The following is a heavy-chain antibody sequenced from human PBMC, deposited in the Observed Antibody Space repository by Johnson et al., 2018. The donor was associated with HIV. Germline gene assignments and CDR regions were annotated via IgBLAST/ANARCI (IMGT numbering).Heavy chain of an antibody. V-gene: IGHV3-30-3*01. D-gene: IGHD1-26*01. CDR1: GFTFSNYP. J-gene: IGHJ3*02. CDR3: AKDERIVGAKRWADAFDI. Sequence: QVQLVESGGGVVQPGRSLRLSCAASGFTFSNYPMYWVRQAPGKGLEWLAFISYDGTNKDNADSVKGRFTIYRDNSKNTLYLQMNSLRPEDTAVYYCAKDERIVGAKRWADAFDIWGQGTMVTVSS. CDR2: ISYDGTNK.